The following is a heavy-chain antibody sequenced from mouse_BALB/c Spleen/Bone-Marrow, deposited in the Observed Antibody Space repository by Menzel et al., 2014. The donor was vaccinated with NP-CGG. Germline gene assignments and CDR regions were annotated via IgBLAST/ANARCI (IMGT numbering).Heavy chain of an antibody. D-gene: IGHD2-2*01. Sequence: ESGPGLVKPSQSLSLTCSVTGYSITSGYYWNWIRQFPENTLEWMGYISYDGSNNYNPSLKNRISITRDTSKNQFFLKLNSVTIEDTATYYCARGYEPPYAMDYWGQGTSVTVSS. CDR1: GYSITSGYY. J-gene: IGHJ4*01. CDR2: ISYDGSN. V-gene: IGHV3-6*02. CDR3: ARGYEPPYAMDY.